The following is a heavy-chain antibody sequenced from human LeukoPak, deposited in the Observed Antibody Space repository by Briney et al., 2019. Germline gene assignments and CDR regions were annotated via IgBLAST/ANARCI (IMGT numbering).Heavy chain of an antibody. CDR2: IYYSGST. CDR3: ARAEALLWFWFDH. D-gene: IGHD3-10*01. Sequence: SATLSLTCTVSGGSISSYYWSWIRPPPGKGLEWIGYIYYSGSTNYNPSLKSRVTISVDTSKNQFSLKLSSVTAADTAVYYCARAEALLWFWFDHWGQGTLVTVSS. V-gene: IGHV4-59*01. CDR1: GGSISSYY. J-gene: IGHJ5*02.